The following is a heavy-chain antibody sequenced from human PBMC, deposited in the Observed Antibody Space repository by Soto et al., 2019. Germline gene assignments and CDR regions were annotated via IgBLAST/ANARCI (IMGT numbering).Heavy chain of an antibody. Sequence: GGSLRLSCTAPGFTFGDCSMSWFRQAPGKGLEWVGFIRSKPYGGTTEYAASLKARFTISRDDSKSIAYLQMDSLRAEDTAIYYCTKEHSNYPDNWFDPWGQGTRVTVSS. CDR1: GFTFGDCS. CDR2: IRSKPYGGTT. CDR3: TKEHSNYPDNWFDP. V-gene: IGHV3-49*03. J-gene: IGHJ5*02. D-gene: IGHD4-4*01.